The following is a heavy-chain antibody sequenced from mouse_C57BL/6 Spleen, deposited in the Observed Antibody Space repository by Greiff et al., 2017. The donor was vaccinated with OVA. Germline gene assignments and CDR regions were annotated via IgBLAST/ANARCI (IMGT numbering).Heavy chain of an antibody. CDR1: GYTFTSYW. J-gene: IGHJ2*01. V-gene: IGHV1-55*01. Sequence: VKLQQPGAELVKPGASVKMSCKASGYTFTSYWITWVKQRPGQGLEWIGDIYPGSGSTNYNEKFKSKATLTVDTSSSTAYMQLSSLTSEDSAVYSLARSGCSNDSLGDWGQGTTLTVSS. D-gene: IGHD2-12*01. CDR3: ARSGCSNDSLGD. CDR2: IYPGSGST.